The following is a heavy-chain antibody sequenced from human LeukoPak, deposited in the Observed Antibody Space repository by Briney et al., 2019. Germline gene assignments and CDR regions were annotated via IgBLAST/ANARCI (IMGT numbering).Heavy chain of an antibody. J-gene: IGHJ2*01. CDR3: ARPYYYGSGNYYSWYLDL. Sequence: PSETLSLTCTVSGDSINNYYWSWIRQPPGKGLEYIGYIYYSGSANYNPSLKSRVTMSVDTSKNQFSLKLSSVTVADTAVYYCARPYYYGSGNYYSWYLDLWGRGTLVTVSS. CDR2: IYYSGSA. CDR1: GDSINNYY. V-gene: IGHV4-59*01. D-gene: IGHD3-10*01.